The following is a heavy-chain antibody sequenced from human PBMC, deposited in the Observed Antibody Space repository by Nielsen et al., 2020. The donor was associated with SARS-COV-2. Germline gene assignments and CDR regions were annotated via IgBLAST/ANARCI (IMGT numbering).Heavy chain of an antibody. Sequence: SETLSLTCTVSGGSISSGGYYWSWIRHHPGKGLEWIGYIYFSGRTCYNPSLKSRVTISVDTSKNQFSLSLGSVTAADTAVYYCARESSGYDHYNYGMDVWGQGTTVTGSS. D-gene: IGHD5-12*01. CDR2: IYFSGRT. CDR1: GGSISSGGYY. J-gene: IGHJ6*02. V-gene: IGHV4-31*03. CDR3: ARESSGYDHYNYGMDV.